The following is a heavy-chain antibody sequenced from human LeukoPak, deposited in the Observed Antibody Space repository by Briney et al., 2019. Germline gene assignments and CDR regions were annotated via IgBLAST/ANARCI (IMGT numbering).Heavy chain of an antibody. D-gene: IGHD3-22*01. CDR3: ARVGYSYDSSGYYGFDY. Sequence: GASVKVSCKASGYTFTSYYMHWVRQAPGQGLEWMGIINPSGGSTSYAQKFQGRVTMTRDTSTSIVYMELSSLRSEDTAVYYCARVGYSYDSSGYYGFDYWGQGTLVTVSS. CDR2: INPSGGST. V-gene: IGHV1-46*01. CDR1: GYTFTSYY. J-gene: IGHJ4*02.